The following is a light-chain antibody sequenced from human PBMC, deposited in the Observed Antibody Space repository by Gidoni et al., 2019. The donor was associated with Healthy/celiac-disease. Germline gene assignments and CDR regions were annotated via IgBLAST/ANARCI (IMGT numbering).Light chain of an antibody. Sequence: DIQMTQSPSTLSAYVGDRVTITCRASQSISSWLAWYQQKPGKAPKLLIYKASSLESGVPSRFSGSGSGTEFTLTTSSLQPDDFAAYYCQQYNSYPSTFGQGTKLEIK. CDR2: KAS. V-gene: IGKV1-5*03. CDR1: QSISSW. CDR3: QQYNSYPST. J-gene: IGKJ2*01.